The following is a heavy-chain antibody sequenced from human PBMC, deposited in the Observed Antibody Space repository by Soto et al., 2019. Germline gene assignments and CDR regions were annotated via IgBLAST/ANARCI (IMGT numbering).Heavy chain of an antibody. D-gene: IGHD3-10*01. Sequence: AGSLRLSCAASGFSFNNVWMSWVRQTPGKGLEWVGRIKSKADGGTADYAAPLKGRVTISRDDSTNTLDLQMNNLKTEDTGVYFCARILQYFGAPRAYFDLWGRGSLVTVSS. V-gene: IGHV3-15*05. J-gene: IGHJ2*01. CDR3: ARILQYFGAPRAYFDL. CDR2: IKSKADGGTA. CDR1: GFSFNNVW.